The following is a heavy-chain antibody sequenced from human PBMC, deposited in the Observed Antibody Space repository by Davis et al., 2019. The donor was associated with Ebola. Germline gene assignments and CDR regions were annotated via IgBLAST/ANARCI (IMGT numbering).Heavy chain of an antibody. CDR1: GFTFSRYG. CDR3: GKMGGSSGYNDY. Sequence: GESLKIPCAAPGFTFSRYGMHWVRQAPGKGLERVAVISYDGSNKYYADSVKGRFTISRDNSKNTLYLQMYSLRAEDTAVYYCGKMGGSSGYNDYWGQGTLVTVSS. CDR2: ISYDGSNK. D-gene: IGHD3-22*01. J-gene: IGHJ4*02. V-gene: IGHV3-30*18.